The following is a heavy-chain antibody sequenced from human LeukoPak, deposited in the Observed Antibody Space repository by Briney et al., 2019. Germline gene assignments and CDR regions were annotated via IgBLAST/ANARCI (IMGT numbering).Heavy chain of an antibody. Sequence: GGSLRLSCAASGFTFSSYSMNWVRQAPGKGLEWVSSISSSSSYIYYADSVKGRFTISRDNDKNSLYPQMNSLRAEDTAVYYCARGRNRTPFDYWGQGTLVTVSS. CDR2: ISSSSSYI. J-gene: IGHJ4*02. CDR1: GFTFSSYS. D-gene: IGHD1-14*01. V-gene: IGHV3-21*01. CDR3: ARGRNRTPFDY.